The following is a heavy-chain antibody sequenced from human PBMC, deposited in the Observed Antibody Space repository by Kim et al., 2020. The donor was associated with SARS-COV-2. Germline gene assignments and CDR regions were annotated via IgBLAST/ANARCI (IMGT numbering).Heavy chain of an antibody. D-gene: IGHD6-6*01. Sequence: SETLSLTCTVSGGSISSYYWTWIRQPPGKGLEWIGFIYYSGSTIYNLSLKSRVTISVDTSKNQLSLKLSSVTAADTAVYYCARTYGSSSFLYGMDVWGQGTTVTVSS. CDR2: IYYSGST. CDR1: GGSISSYY. V-gene: IGHV4-59*13. CDR3: ARTYGSSSFLYGMDV. J-gene: IGHJ6*02.